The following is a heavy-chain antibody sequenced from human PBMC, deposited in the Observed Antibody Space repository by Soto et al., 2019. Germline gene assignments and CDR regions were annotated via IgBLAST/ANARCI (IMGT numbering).Heavy chain of an antibody. Sequence: EVQLVESGGGLVQPGGSLRLSCAVSGFTFSDYWMSWVRQAPGKGLEWVANIKQDGNEKYYVDSVKGRFTISRDNAKNSLCLQVSSRGAEDTAVYYCSRGLGGIGWYSPWDAFDIWGQGTMVAVSS. CDR2: IKQDGNEK. J-gene: IGHJ3*02. CDR1: GFTFSDYW. D-gene: IGHD6-19*01. CDR3: SRGLGGIGWYSPWDAFDI. V-gene: IGHV3-7*01.